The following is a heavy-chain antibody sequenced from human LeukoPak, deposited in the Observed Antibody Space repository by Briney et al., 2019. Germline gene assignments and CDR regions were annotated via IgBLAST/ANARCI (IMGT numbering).Heavy chain of an antibody. J-gene: IGHJ4*02. CDR2: VSSSSSTI. CDR1: GFTFSSYS. V-gene: IGHV3-48*02. D-gene: IGHD4-11*01. CDR3: ARSYSNYDLWVFFFDY. Sequence: GGSLRLSCAASGFTFSSYSMNWVRQAPGKGLEWVSYVSSSSSTIYYADSVKGRFTISRDNAKNSLYLQMNSLRDEDTAVYYCARSYSNYDLWVFFFDYWGQGTLVTVSS.